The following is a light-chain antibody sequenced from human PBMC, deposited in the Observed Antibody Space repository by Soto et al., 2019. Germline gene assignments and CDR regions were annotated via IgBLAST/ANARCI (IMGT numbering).Light chain of an antibody. CDR1: QSISSN. CDR2: GAY. CDR3: QKYNNCPFP. V-gene: IGKV3-15*01. Sequence: EIVMTQSPSTLSVSPAERATLSCRASQSISSNLAWYQQKPGQAPRLLIYGAYTRATGIPATFSGSGSGTEFPLTISSLKSEDFAVYYCQKYNNCPFPFAAGPKGDIK. J-gene: IGKJ3*01.